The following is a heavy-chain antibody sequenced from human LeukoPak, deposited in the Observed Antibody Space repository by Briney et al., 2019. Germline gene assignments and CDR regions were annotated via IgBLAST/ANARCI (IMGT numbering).Heavy chain of an antibody. J-gene: IGHJ4*02. D-gene: IGHD3/OR15-3a*01. CDR2: ISAYNGNT. V-gene: IGHV1-18*01. Sequence: GASVKVSCKASGYTFTNYGINWVRQAHGQGLEWMGWISAYNGNTNYAQNLQGRVTMTTDTSTSTAYMELRSLRSDGTAVYYCARGDYYFDYCGQGTLVTVSS. CDR1: GYTFTNYG. CDR3: ARGDYYFDY.